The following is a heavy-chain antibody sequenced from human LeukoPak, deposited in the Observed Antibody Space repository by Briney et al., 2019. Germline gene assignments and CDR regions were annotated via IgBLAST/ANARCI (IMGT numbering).Heavy chain of an antibody. CDR3: AKDGSWSCTD. CDR2: IAHHGNNK. J-gene: IGHJ4*02. D-gene: IGHD2-8*02. CDR1: GFTFSNSA. V-gene: IGHV3-30*02. Sequence: GGSLKLSCAASGFTFSNSAMHWVRQGPGKGLEWVAYIAHHGNNKYYADSVKGRFTISRDNSKRTLYLQMNSLRPDDTAMYYCAKDGSWSCTDWGQGTLVTVSS.